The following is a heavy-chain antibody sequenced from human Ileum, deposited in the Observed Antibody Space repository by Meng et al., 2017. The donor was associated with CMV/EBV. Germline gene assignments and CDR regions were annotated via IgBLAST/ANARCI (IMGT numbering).Heavy chain of an antibody. CDR3: SRGADAYKSGRS. Sequence: QVPPTQWGAGLLNPSENRSLHSGVQCGSFSNYYWSWIRQSPGKGLEWIGEIHPSGSTYYNPSLNSRVTMSVDTSKNQFSLNLRSVTAADTAVYYCSRGADAYKSGRSWGQGTLVTVSS. V-gene: IGHV4-34*01. CDR1: CGSFSNYY. D-gene: IGHD5-24*01. J-gene: IGHJ5*02. CDR2: IHPSGST.